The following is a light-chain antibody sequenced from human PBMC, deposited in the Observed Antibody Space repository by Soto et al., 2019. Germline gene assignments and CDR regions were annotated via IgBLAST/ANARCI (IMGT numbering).Light chain of an antibody. J-gene: IGLJ1*01. CDR3: QSYDSSLSGYV. CDR2: ENN. CDR1: SSNIGAGYE. V-gene: IGLV1-40*01. Sequence: QSVLTQPPSVSEAPGQRVTISCTGSSSNIGAGYEAHWYQQVPGTAPKLLIYENNNRPSRVPDRFSGSKSGTSASLAITGLQAEDEAEYYCQSYDSSLSGYVFGTATKRTVL.